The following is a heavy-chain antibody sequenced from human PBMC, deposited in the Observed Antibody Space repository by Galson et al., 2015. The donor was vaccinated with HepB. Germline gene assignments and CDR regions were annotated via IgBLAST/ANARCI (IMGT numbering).Heavy chain of an antibody. D-gene: IGHD3-10*01. CDR1: GFTFSSYA. CDR3: ARDQENGSGSYYNGLSGY. Sequence: SLRLSCAASGFTFSSYAMHWVRQAPGKGLEWVAVISYDGSNKYYADSVKGRFTISRDNSKNTLYLQMNSLRAEDTAVYYCARDQENGSGSYYNGLSGYWGQGTLVTVSS. CDR2: ISYDGSNK. V-gene: IGHV3-30-3*01. J-gene: IGHJ4*02.